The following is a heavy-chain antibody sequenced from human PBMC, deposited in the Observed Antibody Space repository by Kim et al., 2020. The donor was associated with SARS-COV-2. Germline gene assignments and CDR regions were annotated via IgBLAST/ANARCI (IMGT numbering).Heavy chain of an antibody. CDR2: ISYDGSNK. Sequence: GGSLRLSCAASGFTFSSYGMHWVRQAPGKGLEWVAVISYDGSNKYYADSVKGRFTISRDNSKNTLYLQMNSLRAEDTAVYYCAKDAYGSGPGFFDYWGQG. V-gene: IGHV3-30*18. CDR3: AKDAYGSGPGFFDY. CDR1: GFTFSSYG. J-gene: IGHJ4*02. D-gene: IGHD3-10*01.